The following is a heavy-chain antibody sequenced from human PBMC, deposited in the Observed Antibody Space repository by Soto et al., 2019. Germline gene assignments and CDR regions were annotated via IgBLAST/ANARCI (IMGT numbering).Heavy chain of an antibody. D-gene: IGHD3-22*01. CDR1: GGSISSSSYY. J-gene: IGHJ6*02. CDR2: VYYGGST. V-gene: IGHV4-39*01. CDR3: AGGDYYHSSGYYFYYYTMDV. Sequence: SETLSLTCTVSGGSISSSSYYWGWIRQPPGKGLEWIGNVYYGGSTYYNPSLKSRVTISVETSKSQFSLKLSSVTAADTAVYYCAGGDYYHSSGYYFYYYTMDVWGQGTTVAVSS.